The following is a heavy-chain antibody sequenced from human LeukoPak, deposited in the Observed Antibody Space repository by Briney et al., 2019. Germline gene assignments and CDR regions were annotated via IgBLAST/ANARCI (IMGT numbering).Heavy chain of an antibody. CDR3: ARDNPVEYSYDY. CDR2: ISSSSSYA. J-gene: IGHJ4*02. CDR1: GFSLSSYG. Sequence: GGSLRLSCAASGFSLSSYGIHWVRQAPGKGLEWVSYISSSSSYANYADSVKGRFTISRDNAKSSLYLQMNSLRAEDTAVYYCARDNPVEYSYDYWGQGTLVTVSS. V-gene: IGHV3-21*05. D-gene: IGHD5-18*01.